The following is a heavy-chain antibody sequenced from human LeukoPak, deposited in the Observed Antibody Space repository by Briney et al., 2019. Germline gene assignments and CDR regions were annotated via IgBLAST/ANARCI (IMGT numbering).Heavy chain of an antibody. CDR2: ISGSGGST. V-gene: IGHV3-23*01. CDR1: GFTFSSYA. J-gene: IGHJ3*02. D-gene: IGHD6-13*01. Sequence: GGSLRLSCAASGFTFSSYAMSWVRQAPGKGLEWVSAISGSGGSTYYADSVKGRFTISRDNSKNTLYLQMNRLRAEDTAVYYCAKEWYSSSWFSRDAFDIWGQGTMVTVSS. CDR3: AKEWYSSSWFSRDAFDI.